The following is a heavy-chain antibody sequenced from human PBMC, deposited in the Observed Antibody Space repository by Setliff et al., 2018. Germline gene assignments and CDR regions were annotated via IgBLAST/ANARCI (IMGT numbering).Heavy chain of an antibody. CDR1: GFTFDNYW. J-gene: IGHJ6*03. CDR3: ARSRYTSRWYEMSAMDV. CDR2: IKPDGSET. V-gene: IGHV3-7*01. D-gene: IGHD6-13*01. Sequence: GGSLRLSCVASGFTFDNYWMGWVRQPPGKGLEWVASIKPDGSETYYVDSVKGRFTVSRDISKNTLYVQMNSLRPEDTAVYYCARSRYTSRWYEMSAMDVWGKGTTVTVSS.